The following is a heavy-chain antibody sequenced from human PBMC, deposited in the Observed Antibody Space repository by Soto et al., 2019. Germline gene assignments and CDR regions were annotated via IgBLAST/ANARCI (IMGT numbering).Heavy chain of an antibody. CDR2: TFTGGST. CDR3: AKNPQRSIQGWAFGMDV. CDR1: GFSVTTYY. Sequence: EVQLVETGGGLIQPGGSLRLSCLASGFSVTTYYIIWVRQPPGKGLEWVSTTFTGGSTHYADSVKGRFSISRDNSKNTVYLQMNNLRVEDTAVYDCAKNPQRSIQGWAFGMDVWGHATTVSLSS. D-gene: IGHD1-26*01. V-gene: IGHV3-53*02. J-gene: IGHJ6*02.